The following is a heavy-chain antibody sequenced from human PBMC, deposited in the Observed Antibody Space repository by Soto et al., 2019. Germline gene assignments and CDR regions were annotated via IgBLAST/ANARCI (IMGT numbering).Heavy chain of an antibody. J-gene: IGHJ4*02. Sequence: SETLSLTCTVSGGYISSYYWSWIRQPPGKGLEWIGYIYYSGSTDYDPSLKSRVTISVDTSKNQFSLKLSSVTAADTAVYYCARRWGSYFDFWGQGTLVTVSS. D-gene: IGHD7-27*01. V-gene: IGHV4-59*01. CDR3: ARRWGSYFDF. CDR2: IYYSGST. CDR1: GGYISSYY.